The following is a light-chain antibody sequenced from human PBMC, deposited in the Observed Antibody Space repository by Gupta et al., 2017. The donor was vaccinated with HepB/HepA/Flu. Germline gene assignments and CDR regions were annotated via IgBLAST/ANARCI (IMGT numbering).Light chain of an antibody. Sequence: DVVVTQSPLSLPVTLGQPASISCRSTHSLIYSNGYTYLNWFYQRPGQSPRRLIYRVSNRDSRVPDRFSGSGSVNDFTLRISRVEAEDAGTYYCWQGKPWAYTFGPGTKLEIK. CDR1: HSLIYSNGYTY. CDR3: WQGKPWAYT. V-gene: IGKV2-30*01. J-gene: IGKJ2*01. CDR2: RVS.